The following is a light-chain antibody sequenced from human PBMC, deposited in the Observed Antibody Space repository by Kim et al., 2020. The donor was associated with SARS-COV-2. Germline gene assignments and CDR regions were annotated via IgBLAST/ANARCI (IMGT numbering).Light chain of an antibody. CDR3: QQYGNSPRT. Sequence: AQIATHSGTASQSVSIYDVAWYQQKPGQDRRLCIYGAVSREPGIQNRFSGSAFGTDFSLTISRLEPDDFAVYDCQQYGNSPRTFGQGTGVDIK. V-gene: IGKV3-20*01. CDR1: QSVSIYD. CDR2: GAV. J-gene: IGKJ1*01.